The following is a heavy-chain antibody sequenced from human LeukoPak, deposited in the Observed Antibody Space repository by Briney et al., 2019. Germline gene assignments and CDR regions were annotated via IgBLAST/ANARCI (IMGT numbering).Heavy chain of an antibody. V-gene: IGHV4-61*08. J-gene: IGHJ4*02. CDR3: ARHEVQWELLRPEAFDY. CDR1: GGSISSGGYY. CDR2: TYYSGST. D-gene: IGHD1-26*01. Sequence: SETLSLTCTVSGGSISSGGYYWSWIRQPPGKGLEWIGYTYYSGSTNYNPSLKSRVTISVDTSKNQFSLKLSSVTAADTAVYYCARHEVQWELLRPEAFDYWGQGTLVTVSS.